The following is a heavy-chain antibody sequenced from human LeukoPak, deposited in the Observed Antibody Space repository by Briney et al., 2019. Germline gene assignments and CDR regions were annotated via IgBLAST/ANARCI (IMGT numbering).Heavy chain of an antibody. D-gene: IGHD3-3*01. Sequence: ASVKVSCKASGYTFTSYYMHWVRQAPGQGFEWMGIINPSGGSTSYAQKFQGRVTMTRDTSTSTVYMELSSLRSEDTAVYYCARGGTIFGVVTYEDAFDIWGQGTMVTVSS. CDR1: GYTFTSYY. V-gene: IGHV1-46*01. J-gene: IGHJ3*02. CDR2: INPSGGST. CDR3: ARGGTIFGVVTYEDAFDI.